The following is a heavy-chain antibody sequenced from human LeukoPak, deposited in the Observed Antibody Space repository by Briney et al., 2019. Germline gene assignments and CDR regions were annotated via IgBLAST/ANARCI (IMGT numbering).Heavy chain of an antibody. CDR2: IYSGGDT. J-gene: IGHJ4*02. CDR1: GFTFSSYA. D-gene: IGHD6-19*01. Sequence: GGSLRLSCAASGFTFSSYAMGWVRQAPGKGLEWVSVIYSGGDTYYADAVKGRFTISRDNSKNMIYLEMTSLKAEGTAVYYCAKERNLEIAVAGTIFDYWGQGTLVTVSS. CDR3: AKERNLEIAVAGTIFDY. V-gene: IGHV3-66*01.